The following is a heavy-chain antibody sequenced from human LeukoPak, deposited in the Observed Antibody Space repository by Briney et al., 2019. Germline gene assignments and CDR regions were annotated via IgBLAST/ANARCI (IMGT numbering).Heavy chain of an antibody. CDR1: GFTFSRYG. J-gene: IGHJ4*02. CDR2: ISNDGSNE. V-gene: IGHV3-30*03. D-gene: IGHD5-24*01. CDR3: ARDLGGWLQFVFDY. Sequence: GGSLRLSCAASGFTFSRYGIHWVRQAPGKGLEWVAVISNDGSNEYYADSVKGRFTISRDNFKNTLYLQMNSLRVEDTAVYYCARDLGGWLQFVFDYWGQGTLVTVSS.